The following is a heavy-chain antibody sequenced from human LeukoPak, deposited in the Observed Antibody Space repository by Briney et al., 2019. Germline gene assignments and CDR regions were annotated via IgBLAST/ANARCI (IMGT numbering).Heavy chain of an antibody. CDR1: GFTFSSYW. CDR3: ARHGSSSSYIDY. J-gene: IGHJ1*01. D-gene: IGHD6-6*01. V-gene: IGHV4-39*01. CDR2: IYYSGKT. Sequence: WGSLRLSCAASGFTFSSYWMSWIRQPPGKGLEWIGSIYYSGKTYYNPSLKSRVTMSVDTSKNQFSLKLNSVTAADTAVYYCARHGSSSSYIDYWDQGTLATVTS.